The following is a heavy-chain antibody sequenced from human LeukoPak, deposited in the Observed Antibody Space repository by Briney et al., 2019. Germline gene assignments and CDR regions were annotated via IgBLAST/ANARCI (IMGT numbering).Heavy chain of an antibody. D-gene: IGHD1-7*01. CDR3: ARDPRINWNYHFDY. J-gene: IGHJ4*02. CDR1: GYTFTGYY. Sequence: ASVKVSCKASGYTFTGYYMHWVRQAPGQGLEWMGWINPNSGGTNYAQKFQGRVTMTRDTSISTAYMELSRLRSDDTAVYYCARDPRINWNYHFDYWGQGTLVTVSS. V-gene: IGHV1-2*02. CDR2: INPNSGGT.